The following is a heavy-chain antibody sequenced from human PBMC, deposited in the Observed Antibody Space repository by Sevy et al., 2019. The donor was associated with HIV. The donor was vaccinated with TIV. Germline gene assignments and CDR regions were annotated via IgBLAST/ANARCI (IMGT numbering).Heavy chain of an antibody. CDR1: GFTFSSYW. CDR3: AREGDSSGYYLEWFDP. V-gene: IGHV3-74*01. Sequence: GGSLRLSCAASGFTFSSYWMHWVRQAPGKGLVWVSRINSDGSSTSYADSVKGRFTISRDNAKNTLYLQMNSLRAEDTAVYYCAREGDSSGYYLEWFDPWGQGTLVTVSS. D-gene: IGHD3-22*01. CDR2: INSDGSST. J-gene: IGHJ5*02.